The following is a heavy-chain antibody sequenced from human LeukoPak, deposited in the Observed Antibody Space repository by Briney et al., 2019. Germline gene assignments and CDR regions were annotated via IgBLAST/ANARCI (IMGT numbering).Heavy chain of an antibody. Sequence: SQTLSLTCTVSGGSISSGSYYWSWIRQPAGKGLEWIGEINHSGSTNYNPSLKSRVTISVDTSKNQFSLKLSSVTAADTAVYYCARLYRNYGDYGWRSAGWYFDLWGRGTLVTVSS. CDR3: ARLYRNYGDYGWRSAGWYFDL. V-gene: IGHV4-61*09. CDR2: INHSGST. CDR1: GGSISSGSYY. J-gene: IGHJ2*01. D-gene: IGHD4-17*01.